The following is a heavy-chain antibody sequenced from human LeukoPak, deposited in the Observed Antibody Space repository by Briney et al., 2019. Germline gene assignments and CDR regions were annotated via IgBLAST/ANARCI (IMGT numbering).Heavy chain of an antibody. D-gene: IGHD6-19*01. Sequence: SETLSLTCTVSDVSVTTRDSYWGWIRQPPGEGLEWIGSAYYSGSTYFNPSLKSRLSISVDTSKNQFSLRLTSVTAADTAVYYCVRDSPYSSGWYRFFDLWGRGTLVTVTS. CDR3: VRDSPYSSGWYRFFDL. V-gene: IGHV4-39*07. CDR1: DVSVTTRDSY. J-gene: IGHJ2*01. CDR2: AYYSGST.